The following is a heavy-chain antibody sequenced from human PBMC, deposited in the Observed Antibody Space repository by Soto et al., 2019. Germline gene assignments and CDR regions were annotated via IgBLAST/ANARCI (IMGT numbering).Heavy chain of an antibody. Sequence: EVQLVESGGGLVKPGGSLRLSCAASGFTFSNAWMNWVRQAPGKGLEWVGRIKSKTDGGTTDYAAPVKGRFTISRDDSKNTLYLQMNSLKTEDTAVYYCPTDLLELDAFDIWGQGTMVTVSS. CDR3: PTDLLELDAFDI. V-gene: IGHV3-15*07. CDR1: GFTFSNAW. CDR2: IKSKTDGGTT. J-gene: IGHJ3*02. D-gene: IGHD1-7*01.